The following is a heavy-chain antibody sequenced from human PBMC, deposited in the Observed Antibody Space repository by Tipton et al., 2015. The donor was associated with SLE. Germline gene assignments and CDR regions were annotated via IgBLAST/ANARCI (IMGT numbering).Heavy chain of an antibody. V-gene: IGHV4-59*11. J-gene: IGHJ5*02. CDR2: VHSSGST. Sequence: TLSLTCTVSGGSISSHYWSWIRQPPGKRLEWIGRVHSSGSTFYNPSLKSRVSTSMDTSKNQVSLRMTSVTAADTAVYYCATSGYDFLSWFDPWGQGTPVTVSS. CDR3: ATSGYDFLSWFDP. CDR1: GGSISSHY. D-gene: IGHD5-12*01.